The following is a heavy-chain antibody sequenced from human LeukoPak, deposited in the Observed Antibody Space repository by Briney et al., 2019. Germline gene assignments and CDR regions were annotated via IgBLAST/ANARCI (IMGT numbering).Heavy chain of an antibody. CDR1: GFTFSGCE. CDR2: ISRSGNTI. D-gene: IGHD3-10*01. Sequence: PGGSLRLSCAISGFTFSGCELTWVRQAPGKGLEWISYISRSGNTIYYADSVEGRFTTSRDNAKNSLYLQMNSLRVEDTAVYYCARVATMVRVPLDALDIWGQGTMVSVSS. J-gene: IGHJ3*02. CDR3: ARVATMVRVPLDALDI. V-gene: IGHV3-48*03.